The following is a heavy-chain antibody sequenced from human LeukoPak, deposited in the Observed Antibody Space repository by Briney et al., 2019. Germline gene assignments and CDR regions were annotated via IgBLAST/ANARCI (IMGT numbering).Heavy chain of an antibody. CDR2: IIPIFGTA. CDR3: ARGTPSGLIADY. CDR1: GGTFSSYA. D-gene: IGHD6-25*01. J-gene: IGHJ4*02. V-gene: IGHV1-69*05. Sequence: SVKVSCKASGGTFSSYAISWVRQAPGQGLEWMGGIIPIFGTANYAQKFQGRVTITMDESTSTAYMELSSLRSEDTAVYYCARGTPSGLIADYWGQGTLVTVSS.